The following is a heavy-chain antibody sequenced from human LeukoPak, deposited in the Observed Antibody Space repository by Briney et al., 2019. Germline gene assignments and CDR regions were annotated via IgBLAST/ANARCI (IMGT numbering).Heavy chain of an antibody. D-gene: IGHD6-13*01. CDR2: IGTAGDT. CDR3: ARVRAAASINWYFDL. J-gene: IGHJ2*01. Sequence: GGSLRLSCAASGFTFINYDMHRVRQGTGKGLEWVSRIGTAGDTYYAGSVRGRFTTSREDARSSLYLQMNSLRAGDTAMYYCARVRAAASINWYFDLWGRGTLVTVSS. V-gene: IGHV3-13*04. CDR1: GFTFINYD.